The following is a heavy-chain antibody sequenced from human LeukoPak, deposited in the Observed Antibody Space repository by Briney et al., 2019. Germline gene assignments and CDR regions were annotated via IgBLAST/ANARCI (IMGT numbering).Heavy chain of an antibody. V-gene: IGHV4-38-2*02. CDR2: IYHSGNT. Sequence: ESLKISCKASGYSFRSYWIGWMRQMPGKGLEWIGSIYHSGNTYYNASLRSRVTISEDTSKKQFSLKLSSVTAADTAVYYCARTPSYGSAGYWGQGTLVTVSS. D-gene: IGHD5-18*01. CDR3: ARTPSYGSAGY. J-gene: IGHJ4*02. CDR1: GYSFRSYW.